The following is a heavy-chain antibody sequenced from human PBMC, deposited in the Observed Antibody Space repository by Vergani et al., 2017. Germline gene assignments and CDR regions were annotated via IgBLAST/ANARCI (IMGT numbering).Heavy chain of an antibody. CDR1: GFTFSSYG. J-gene: IGHJ4*02. Sequence: QVQLVESRGGVVQPGRSLRLSCAASGFTFSSYGMHWVRQAPGXGLEWMAIIWYDGGNKYYADSVKGRFTISRDNSKNTLYLQMNSLRAEDTAVYYCARDRLKYDDFWSGYSGGYFDYWGPGTLVSVSS. D-gene: IGHD3-3*01. CDR3: ARDRLKYDDFWSGYSGGYFDY. V-gene: IGHV3-33*01. CDR2: IWYDGGNK.